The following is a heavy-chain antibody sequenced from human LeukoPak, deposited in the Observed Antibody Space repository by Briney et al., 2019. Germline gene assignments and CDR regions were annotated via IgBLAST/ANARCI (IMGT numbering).Heavy chain of an antibody. J-gene: IGHJ6*03. V-gene: IGHV3-23*01. Sequence: GGSLRLSCAASGFTFSNYAMRWVRQAPGKGLEGVSAISGTTGSTNYADSVKGRFTISRDNSRNTLSLQMNSLRAEDTAVYYCARHPVVPAASDYYFYMDVWGKGTTVTVSS. D-gene: IGHD2-2*01. CDR1: GFTFSNYA. CDR2: ISGTTGST. CDR3: ARHPVVPAASDYYFYMDV.